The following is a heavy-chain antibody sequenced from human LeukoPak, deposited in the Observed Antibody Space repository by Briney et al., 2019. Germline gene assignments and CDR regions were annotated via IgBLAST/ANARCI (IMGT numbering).Heavy chain of an antibody. Sequence: SETLSLTCTVSGGSIKNYFWNWVRRPPGKGLEWIGYIYSSGTTYYNPSLESRLTISLDTSKNHFSLQLSSVTAADMAVYYCARSDYGGNSAAFGVWGQGTMVTVSS. CDR1: GGSIKNYF. CDR2: IYSSGTT. D-gene: IGHD4-23*01. CDR3: ARSDYGGNSAAFGV. J-gene: IGHJ3*01. V-gene: IGHV4-59*01.